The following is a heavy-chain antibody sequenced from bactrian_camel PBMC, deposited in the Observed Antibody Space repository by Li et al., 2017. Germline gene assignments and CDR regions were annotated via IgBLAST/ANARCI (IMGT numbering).Heavy chain of an antibody. CDR1: GRSRGSNC. CDR3: AKPLGGSWSPYHS. J-gene: IGHJ4*01. CDR2: IYNGGGQR. Sequence: QVQLVESGGGTVQPGGSLRLSCLVSGRSRGSNCIGWYRLPPGRAPAEREGIASIYNGGGQRWYHASVKGRFTISQDSAKSTVYLQLNNLQPDDTATYYCAKPLGGSWSPYHSWGQGTQVTVS. V-gene: IGHV3S34*01. D-gene: IGHD2*01.